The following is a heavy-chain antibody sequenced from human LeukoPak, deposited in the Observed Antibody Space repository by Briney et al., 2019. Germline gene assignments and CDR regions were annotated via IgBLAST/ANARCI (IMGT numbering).Heavy chain of an antibody. D-gene: IGHD2-8*01. CDR2: ISSSGHST. CDR1: GFTFDSYA. Sequence: PGGALRLSCAASGFTFDSYAMNWVRQAPEKGLQWVSAISSSGHSTHYADSVKGRFTISRDNSKNTVYLQMNSLRAEDTAVYYCANEGPNFDYWGQGTLVTVSS. V-gene: IGHV3-23*01. J-gene: IGHJ4*02. CDR3: ANEGPNFDY.